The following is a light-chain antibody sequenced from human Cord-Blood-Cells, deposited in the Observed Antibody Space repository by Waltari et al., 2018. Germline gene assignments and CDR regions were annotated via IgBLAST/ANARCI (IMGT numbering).Light chain of an antibody. Sequence: QSALTPPAPVAGSPDPALTISSSGTNLVFRNYYLLSWYQQHPGKAPKLMIYEGSKRPSGVSNRFSGSKSGNTASLTISGLQAEDEADYYCCSYAGSSTYVFGTGTKVTVL. CDR2: EGS. CDR3: CSYAGSSTYV. CDR1: NLVFRNYYL. V-gene: IGLV2-23*01. J-gene: IGLJ1*01.